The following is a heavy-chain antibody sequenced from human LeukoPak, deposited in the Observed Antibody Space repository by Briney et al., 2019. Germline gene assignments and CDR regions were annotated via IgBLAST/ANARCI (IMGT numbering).Heavy chain of an antibody. Sequence: GGSLRLSCAASGFTFSSYGMHWVRQAPGKGLEWVAFIRYDGSNKYYADSVKGRFTISRDNSKNTLYLQMNSLRAEDTAVYYCARLHNGDSNYYYYYYMDVWGKGTTVTVSS. CDR2: IRYDGSNK. D-gene: IGHD3-16*01. V-gene: IGHV3-30*02. CDR3: ARLHNGDSNYYYYYYMDV. J-gene: IGHJ6*03. CDR1: GFTFSSYG.